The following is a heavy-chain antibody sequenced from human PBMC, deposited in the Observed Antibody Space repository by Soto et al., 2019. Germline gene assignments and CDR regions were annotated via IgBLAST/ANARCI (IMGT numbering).Heavy chain of an antibody. CDR2: LYSGVGT. D-gene: IGHD2-15*01. Sequence: EVQLVESGGGLVQPGGSLRLSCAASGVSVTSNYMYWVRQTPGKRLEWVSVLYSGVGTYYADSVKCRFTISRDDSKNTLYLQMTSLSADATADYYCAKEVAIGCNAFDVWGQGTMVTVSS. CDR3: AKEVAIGCNAFDV. V-gene: IGHV3-53*04. J-gene: IGHJ3*01. CDR1: GVSVTSNY.